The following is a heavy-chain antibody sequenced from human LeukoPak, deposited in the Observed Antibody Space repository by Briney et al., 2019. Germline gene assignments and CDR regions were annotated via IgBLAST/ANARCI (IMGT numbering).Heavy chain of an antibody. J-gene: IGHJ5*01. CDR2: ISGSSRTM. V-gene: IGHV3-48*04. Sequence: GGSLRLSCAASGFTFSTYSMNWVRQAPGKGLEWVSYISGSSRTMYYADSVKGRFTISRDNVKKSLYLQMNSLRAEDTAVYYCVRGGTYWTVSWGQGTLVNVS. CDR1: GFTFSTYS. CDR3: VRGGTYWTVS.